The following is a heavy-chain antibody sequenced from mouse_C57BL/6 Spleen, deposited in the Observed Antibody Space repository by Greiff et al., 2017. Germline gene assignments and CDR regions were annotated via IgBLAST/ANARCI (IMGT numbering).Heavy chain of an antibody. V-gene: IGHV1-74*01. Sequence: VQLQQPGAELVKPGASVKVSCKASGYTFTSYWMHWVKQRPGQGLEWIGRIHPSDSDTNYNQKFKGKATLTVDKSSSTAYMQLSSLTSEDSAVYYCAIPAYDGYSYWYFDVWGTGTTVTVSS. CDR3: AIPAYDGYSYWYFDV. CDR2: IHPSDSDT. J-gene: IGHJ1*03. CDR1: GYTFTSYW. D-gene: IGHD2-3*01.